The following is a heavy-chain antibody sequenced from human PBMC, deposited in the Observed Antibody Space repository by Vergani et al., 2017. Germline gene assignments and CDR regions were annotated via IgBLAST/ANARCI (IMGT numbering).Heavy chain of an antibody. CDR3: ATVSATQERGLLFDY. V-gene: IGHV3-9*01. CDR2: ISWNSGSI. J-gene: IGHJ4*02. Sequence: EVQLVESGGGLVQPGRSLRLSCAASGFTFDDYAMHWVRQAPGKGLEWVSGISWNSGSIGYADSVKGRFTISRDNAKNSLYLQLNSLRSEDTAVYYCATVSATQERGLLFDYWGQGTLVTVSS. D-gene: IGHD1-26*01. CDR1: GFTFDDYA.